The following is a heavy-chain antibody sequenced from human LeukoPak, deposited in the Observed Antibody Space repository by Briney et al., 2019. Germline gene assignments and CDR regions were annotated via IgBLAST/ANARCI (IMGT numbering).Heavy chain of an antibody. CDR2: IYTSGAT. CDR3: ARDPWGFSGYEQYMDV. D-gene: IGHD5-12*01. Sequence: NPSQTLSLTCTVSGASMSSSSYYWSWIRQSAGKGLEWIGRIYTSGATTYNPSLKSRISRAVDTSKNQFSLKLRSVTAADTAVYYCARDPWGFSGYEQYMDVWGKGTTVTVSS. V-gene: IGHV4-61*02. J-gene: IGHJ6*03. CDR1: GASMSSSSYY.